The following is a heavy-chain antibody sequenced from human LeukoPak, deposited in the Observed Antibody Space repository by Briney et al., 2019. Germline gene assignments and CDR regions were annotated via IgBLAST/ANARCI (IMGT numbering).Heavy chain of an antibody. CDR1: GFIFSNYA. D-gene: IGHD6-13*01. CDR2: ISGSGGST. CDR3: AKEPHQQLASDYAFDI. J-gene: IGHJ3*02. V-gene: IGHV3-23*01. Sequence: PGGSLRLSCAASGFIFSNYAMSWVRQAPGKGLEWVSGISGSGGSTYYADSVKGRFTISRDNSKNALYLQMNSLRAEDTAVYYCAKEPHQQLASDYAFDIWGQGTMVTVSS.